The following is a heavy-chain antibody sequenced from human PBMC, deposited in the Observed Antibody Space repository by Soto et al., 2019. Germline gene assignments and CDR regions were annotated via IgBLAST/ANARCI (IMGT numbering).Heavy chain of an antibody. CDR2: INPSVGVT. Sequence: QVQLVQSGADVKKPGASVKISCKTSGYLFSSYYLHWVRQAPGQGLEWMGVINPSVGVTTRAQKFQGRVTMTSDTSTKTVYMDLSSLRSDDTAVYYCARDQMPSTGYFQHWGQGTLVTVS. J-gene: IGHJ1*01. CDR1: GYLFSSYY. V-gene: IGHV1-46*01. CDR3: ARDQMPSTGYFQH. D-gene: IGHD2-2*01.